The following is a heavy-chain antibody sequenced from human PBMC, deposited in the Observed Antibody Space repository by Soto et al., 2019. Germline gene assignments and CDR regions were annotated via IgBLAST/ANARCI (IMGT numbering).Heavy chain of an antibody. J-gene: IGHJ6*02. Sequence: LRLSCAASGFTFCGYYMSWIRQAPGKGLEWISYITFSGNTVYYADSLKGRFTISRDNAKNSLYLQMNRPRAEDTAVYYCARVSWREKYGMDVWGQGTTVTVSS. V-gene: IGHV3-11*01. CDR1: GFTFCGYY. CDR2: ITFSGNTV. CDR3: ARVSWREKYGMDV.